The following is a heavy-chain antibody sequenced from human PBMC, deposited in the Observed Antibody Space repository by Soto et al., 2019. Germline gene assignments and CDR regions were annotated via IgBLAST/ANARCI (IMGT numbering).Heavy chain of an antibody. V-gene: IGHV4-59*01. CDR3: ASIRGYSYGNDPFAI. CDR2: IYYSGST. D-gene: IGHD5-18*01. Sequence: SETLSLTCTVSGGSISSYYWSWIRQPPGKGLEWIGYIYYSGSTNYNPSLKSRVTISVDTSKNQFSLKLSSVTAADTAVYYCASIRGYSYGNDPFAIWGKGKLVTVAS. CDR1: GGSISSYY. J-gene: IGHJ3*02.